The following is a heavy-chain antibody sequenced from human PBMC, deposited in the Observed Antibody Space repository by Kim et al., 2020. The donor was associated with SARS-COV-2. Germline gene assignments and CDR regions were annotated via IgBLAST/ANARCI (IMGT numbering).Heavy chain of an antibody. J-gene: IGHJ5*01. CDR3: VRGLGEEAGTDNWFDP. Sequence: GGSLRLSCAASGFRFSTYWMSWVRQAPGKGLEWVANIKQDGSEKYYVDSVEGRFTISRDNARNSLHLRMNSLWAEDSAVYFCVRGLGEEAGTDNWFDPWGQGTLVTVSA. V-gene: IGHV3-7*01. D-gene: IGHD1-1*01. CDR2: IKQDGSEK. CDR1: GFRFSTYW.